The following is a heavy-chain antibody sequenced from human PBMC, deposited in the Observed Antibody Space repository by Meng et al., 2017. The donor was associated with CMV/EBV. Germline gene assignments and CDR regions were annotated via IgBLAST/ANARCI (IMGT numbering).Heavy chain of an antibody. V-gene: IGHV1-18*04. CDR3: ATNVDTAMGVFDY. CDR1: GYTFTSYY. Sequence: ASVKVSCKASGYTFTSYYMHWVRQAPGQGLEWMGWISAYNGNTNYAQKLQGRVTMTTDTSTSTAYMELRSLRSDDTAVYYCATNVDTAMGVFDYWGQGTLVTVSS. CDR2: ISAYNGNT. D-gene: IGHD5-18*01. J-gene: IGHJ4*02.